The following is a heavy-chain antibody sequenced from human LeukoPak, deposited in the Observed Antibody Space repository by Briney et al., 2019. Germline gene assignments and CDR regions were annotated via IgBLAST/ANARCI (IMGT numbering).Heavy chain of an antibody. J-gene: IGHJ4*02. CDR3: ARRKGDGYNSPFDY. D-gene: IGHD5-24*01. Sequence: GESLQISCKCSGFSFPNYWIGWVRQMPGKGLEWMGIIYPADSDTRYSPSFKGQVTISADKSINTAYLQWTSLKASDTAMYYCARRKGDGYNSPFDYWGQGTLVTVSS. CDR2: IYPADSDT. V-gene: IGHV5-51*01. CDR1: GFSFPNYW.